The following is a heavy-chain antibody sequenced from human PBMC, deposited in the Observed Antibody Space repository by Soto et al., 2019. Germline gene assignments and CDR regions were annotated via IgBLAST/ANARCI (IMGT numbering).Heavy chain of an antibody. CDR3: APDILVGAAANIGGLV. Sequence: ASVHGSCKVSGHTLNELSMHWSRKAPGQGIQWTRGFDPGRGETIYAKKLQGRVNMTEDTSTDTAYMELSSLTSEDTDVYYCAPDILVGAAANIGGLVGGQGTTVTVSS. CDR2: FDPGRGET. V-gene: IGHV1-24*01. J-gene: IGHJ6*02. CDR1: GHTLNELS. D-gene: IGHD2-2*01.